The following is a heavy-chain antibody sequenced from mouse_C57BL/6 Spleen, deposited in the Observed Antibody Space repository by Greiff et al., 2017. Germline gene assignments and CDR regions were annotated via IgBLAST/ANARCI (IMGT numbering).Heavy chain of an antibody. V-gene: IGHV1-80*01. CDR1: GYAFSSYW. J-gene: IGHJ4*01. CDR3: AKEIDYGSSFYAMDY. CDR2: IYPGDGDT. D-gene: IGHD1-1*01. Sequence: QVQLQQSGAELVKPGASVKISCKASGYAFSSYWMNWVKQRPGKGLAGIGQIYPGDGDTNYNGKFKGKATLTADKSSSTAYMQLSSLTSEDSAVYFCAKEIDYGSSFYAMDYWGQGTSVTVSS.